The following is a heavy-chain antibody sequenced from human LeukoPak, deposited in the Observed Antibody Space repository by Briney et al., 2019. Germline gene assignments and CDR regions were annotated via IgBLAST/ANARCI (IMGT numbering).Heavy chain of an antibody. CDR3: ARIPSYCSGGSCYYLYYFDY. CDR1: AGSFSGYY. J-gene: IGHJ4*02. V-gene: IGHV4-34*01. CDR2: IYHSGCT. Sequence: SETLSLTCAVYAGSFSGYYWSWIRQPPGKGLEWIGSIYHSGCTYYNPSLKSRVTISVDTSKNQFSLKLSSVTAADTAVYYCARIPSYCSGGSCYYLYYFDYWGQGTLVTVSS. D-gene: IGHD2-15*01.